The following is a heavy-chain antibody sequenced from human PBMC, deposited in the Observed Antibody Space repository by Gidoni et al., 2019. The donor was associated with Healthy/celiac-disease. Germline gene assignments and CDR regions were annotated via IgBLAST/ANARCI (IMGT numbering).Heavy chain of an antibody. CDR1: GGTFRSYT. J-gene: IGHJ4*02. V-gene: IGHV1-69*02. CDR3: ARGSYYDSSRNTGNFDY. CDR2: IIPILGIA. D-gene: IGHD3-22*01. Sequence: QVQLVQSGAEVKKPGSSVKVSCKASGGTFRSYTISWVRQAPGQGLEWMGRIIPILGIANYAQKFQGRVTITADKSTSTAYMELSSLRSEDTAVYYCARGSYYDSSRNTGNFDYWGQGTLVTVSS.